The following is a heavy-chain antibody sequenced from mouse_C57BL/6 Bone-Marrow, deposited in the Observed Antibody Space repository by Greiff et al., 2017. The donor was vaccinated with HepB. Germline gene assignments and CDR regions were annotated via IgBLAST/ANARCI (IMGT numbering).Heavy chain of an antibody. J-gene: IGHJ4*01. CDR2: INPSSGYT. CDR3: AIDYGSSPLYAMDY. CDR1: GYTFTSYW. Sequence: QVQLQQSGAELAKPGASVKLSCKASGYTFTSYWMHWVKQRPGQGLEWIGYINPSSGYTKYNQKFKDKATLTADNSSSTAYMQLSSLTYEDSAVYYCAIDYGSSPLYAMDYWGQGTSVTVSS. V-gene: IGHV1-7*01. D-gene: IGHD1-1*01.